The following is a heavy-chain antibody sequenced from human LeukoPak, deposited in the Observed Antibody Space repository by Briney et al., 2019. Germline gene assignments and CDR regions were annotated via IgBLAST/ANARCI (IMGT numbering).Heavy chain of an antibody. Sequence: PSETLSLTCTVSGGSISSSSYYWGWIRQPPGKGLEWIGSIYYSGSTYYNPSLKSRVTISVDTSKNQFSLKLSSVTAADTAVYYCARGVAWELITYYYYGMDVWGQGTTVTVSS. CDR1: GGSISSSSYY. CDR2: IYYSGST. CDR3: ARGVAWELITYYYYGMDV. V-gene: IGHV4-39*07. D-gene: IGHD1-26*01. J-gene: IGHJ6*02.